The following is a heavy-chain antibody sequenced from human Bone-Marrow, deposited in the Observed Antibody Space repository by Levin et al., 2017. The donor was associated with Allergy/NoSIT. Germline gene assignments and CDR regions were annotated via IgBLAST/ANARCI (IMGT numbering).Heavy chain of an antibody. CDR1: GGSITYGDYY. V-gene: IGHV4-30-4*01. CDR3: AREPSPTRSHNYYYYGLDV. CDR2: IHYSGST. J-gene: IGHJ6*01. D-gene: IGHD1-1*01. Sequence: LRLSCTVSGGSITYGDYYWSWIRQPPGKGLEWIGYIHYSGSTFYSPSLESRVTISRDTSTNQFSLKVTSVTAADTAVYYCAREPSPTRSHNYYYYGLDVWGQGTTVIVSS.